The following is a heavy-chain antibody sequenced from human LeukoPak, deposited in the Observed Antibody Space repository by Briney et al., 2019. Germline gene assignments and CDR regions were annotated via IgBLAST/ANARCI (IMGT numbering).Heavy chain of an antibody. CDR1: GFTFSTYT. Sequence: GGSLRLSCVASGFTFSTYTFNWVRQARGKGLEWLSYISSGGLTIFYADSVKGRFTISRDNTKNAIYLDMTNLRAEDTAVYYCARDFDYGDYIDFWGQGALVAVSS. CDR2: ISSGGLTI. V-gene: IGHV3-48*04. J-gene: IGHJ4*02. D-gene: IGHD4/OR15-4a*01. CDR3: ARDFDYGDYIDF.